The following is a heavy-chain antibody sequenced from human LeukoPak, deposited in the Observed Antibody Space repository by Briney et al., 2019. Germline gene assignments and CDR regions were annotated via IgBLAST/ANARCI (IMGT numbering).Heavy chain of an antibody. Sequence: PGGSLRLSCGVSGFTFSSYTMHWVRQAPGKGLEWVAVISYEGSNKYYAVSVKGRFIISRDNSKNTLYLQMNSLRTEDTAVYYCARLANTVTSWFGYWGQGALVTVSS. CDR2: ISYEGSNK. CDR3: ARLANTVTSWFGY. CDR1: GFTFSSYT. J-gene: IGHJ4*02. V-gene: IGHV3-30-3*01. D-gene: IGHD4-17*01.